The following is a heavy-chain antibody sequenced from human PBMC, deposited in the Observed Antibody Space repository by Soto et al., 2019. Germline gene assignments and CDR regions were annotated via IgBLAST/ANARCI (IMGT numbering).Heavy chain of an antibody. J-gene: IGHJ4*02. CDR2: IYWDVDK. Sequence: QITLKESGPTLVKPTQTLTLTCTFSGISLSTSGLGVGWIRQPPGKSLQWLALIYWDVDKRYSPSLKSRLTITTDTSNNQMVLTVTNMHPVDTATYYCKHSFTMVRGVITPRRFEYWGQGTLVTVSS. CDR1: GISLSTSGLG. V-gene: IGHV2-5*02. CDR3: KHSFTMVRGVITPRRFEY. D-gene: IGHD3-10*01.